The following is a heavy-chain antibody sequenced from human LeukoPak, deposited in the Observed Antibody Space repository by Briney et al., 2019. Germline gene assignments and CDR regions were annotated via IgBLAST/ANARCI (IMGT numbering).Heavy chain of an antibody. D-gene: IGHD6-13*01. CDR1: SYSISSGYY. CDR3: ARAGDPGYSSSWYGNWFDP. V-gene: IGHV4-38-2*01. Sequence: PSETLSLTCAASSYSISSGYYWGWIRQPPGKGLEWIGSIYHSGSTYYNPSLKSRVTISVDTSKNQFSLKLSSVTAPDTAVYYCARAGDPGYSSSWYGNWFDPWGQGTLVTVFS. J-gene: IGHJ5*02. CDR2: IYHSGST.